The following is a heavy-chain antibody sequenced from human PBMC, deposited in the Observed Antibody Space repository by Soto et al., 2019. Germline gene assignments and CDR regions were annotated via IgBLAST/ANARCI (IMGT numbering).Heavy chain of an antibody. CDR1: GGSISSYY. CDR3: ARGRWLQSIYFDY. D-gene: IGHD5-12*01. CDR2: IYYSGST. Sequence: SETQSLTCTVSGGSISSYYWSWIRQPPGKGLEWIGCIYYSGSTNYNPSLKSRVTISVDTSKNQFSLNLRSVTAADTAVYYCARGRWLQSIYFDYWGQGTLVTVSS. V-gene: IGHV4-59*01. J-gene: IGHJ4*02.